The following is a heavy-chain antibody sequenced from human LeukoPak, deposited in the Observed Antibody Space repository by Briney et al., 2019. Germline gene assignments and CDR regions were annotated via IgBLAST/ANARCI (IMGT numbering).Heavy chain of an antibody. CDR1: GFSLSTSGVG. Sequence: SGPTLVKPTQTLTLTCTFSGFSLSTSGVGVGWIRQPPGKALEWLALIYWDDDKRYSPSLKSRLTITKDTSKNQVVLTMTNMDPVDTATYYCAHRRSGGSASYYFDYWGQGTLVTVSS. CDR2: IYWDDDK. D-gene: IGHD2-15*01. J-gene: IGHJ4*02. V-gene: IGHV2-5*02. CDR3: AHRRSGGSASYYFDY.